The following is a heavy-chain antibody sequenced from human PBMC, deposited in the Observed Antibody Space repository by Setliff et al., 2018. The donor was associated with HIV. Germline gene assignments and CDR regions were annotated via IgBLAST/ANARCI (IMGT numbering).Heavy chain of an antibody. V-gene: IGHV3-23*01. CDR2: VSPGGDTT. Sequence: GGSLRLSCAASGFAFSTFDMNWVRQSPEKGLEWVSAVSPGGDTTYYPDSAKGRFTVSRDDSRNMLFLQMNNLGVEDTAIYYCAKPTSGYYPKAFDSWGQGTVVTVPQ. CDR1: GFAFSTFD. J-gene: IGHJ5*01. D-gene: IGHD3-22*01. CDR3: AKPTSGYYPKAFDS.